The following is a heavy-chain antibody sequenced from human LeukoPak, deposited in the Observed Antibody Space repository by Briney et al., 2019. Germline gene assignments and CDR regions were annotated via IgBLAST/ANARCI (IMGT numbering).Heavy chain of an antibody. CDR1: GFTFSSYA. CDR3: TKDLRGDFDY. CDR2: ISGSGGST. V-gene: IGHV3-23*01. Sequence: GGSLRLSCAASGFTFSSYAMSWVRQAPGKGLEWVSAISGSGGSTYYADSVKGRFTISRDNSKNTLYLQTNSLRAEDTAVYYCTKDLRGDFDYWGQGTLVTVSS. D-gene: IGHD1-26*01. J-gene: IGHJ4*02.